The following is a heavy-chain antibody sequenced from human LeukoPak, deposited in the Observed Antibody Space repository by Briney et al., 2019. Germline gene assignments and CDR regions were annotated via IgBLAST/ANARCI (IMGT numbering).Heavy chain of an antibody. CDR2: IRGDTGDT. CDR3: ARVRVNSCDY. Sequence: ASVTISCKTSGYPLSDYYMHWVRQAPGQGLEWMGWIRGDTGDTDSPQKFRGRVTMTRDTSTDTAYLELRRLRYDDTVIYFCARVRVNSCDYWGQGTLVTVSS. V-gene: IGHV1-2*02. CDR1: GYPLSDYY. D-gene: IGHD2-2*01. J-gene: IGHJ4*02.